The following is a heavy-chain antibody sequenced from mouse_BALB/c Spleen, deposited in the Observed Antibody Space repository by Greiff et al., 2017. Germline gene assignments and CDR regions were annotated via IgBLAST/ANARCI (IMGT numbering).Heavy chain of an antibody. D-gene: IGHD3-1*01. CDR3: ARDGGYWFAY. CDR2: INSNGGST. V-gene: IGHV5-6-3*01. Sequence: EVQRVESGGGLVQPGGSLKLSCAASGFTFSSYGMSWVRQTPDKRLELVATINSNGGSTYYPDSVKGRFTISRDNAKNTLYLQMSSLKSEDTAMYYCARDGGYWFAYWGQGTLVTVSA. J-gene: IGHJ3*01. CDR1: GFTFSSYG.